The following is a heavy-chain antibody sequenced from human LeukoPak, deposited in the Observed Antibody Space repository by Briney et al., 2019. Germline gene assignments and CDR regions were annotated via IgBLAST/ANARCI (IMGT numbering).Heavy chain of an antibody. Sequence: GESLKISCKGSGYSFTSYWIGWVRQMPGKGLEWMGIIYPGDSDTRYSPSFQGQVTISADKSISTAYLQWSSLKASDTAMYYCARRVADIVVDSANPYNWFDPWGQGTLVTVSS. CDR1: GYSFTSYW. CDR3: ARRVADIVVDSANPYNWFDP. D-gene: IGHD2-2*01. V-gene: IGHV5-51*01. J-gene: IGHJ5*02. CDR2: IYPGDSDT.